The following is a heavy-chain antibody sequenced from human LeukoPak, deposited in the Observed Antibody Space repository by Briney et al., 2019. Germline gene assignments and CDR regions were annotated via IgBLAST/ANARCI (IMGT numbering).Heavy chain of an antibody. CDR3: ARGGTGIFGVVIIYPFDY. J-gene: IGHJ4*02. CDR2: SIPIFGTA. D-gene: IGHD3-3*01. CDR1: RGTFSSYA. V-gene: IGHV1-69*06. Sequence: SVKVSCKASRGTFSSYAISWVRQAPGQGLEWMGGSIPIFGTANYAQKFQGRVTITADKSTSTAYMELSSLRSEDTAVYYCARGGTGIFGVVIIYPFDYWGQGTLVTVSS.